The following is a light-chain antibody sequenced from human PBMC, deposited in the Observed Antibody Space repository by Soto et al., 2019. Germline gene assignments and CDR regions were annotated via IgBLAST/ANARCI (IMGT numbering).Light chain of an antibody. CDR2: KAS. J-gene: IGKJ1*01. CDR1: QNINTW. V-gene: IGKV1-5*03. CDR3: QQYNSYWT. Sequence: DIQVTQSPSTLSASGGDRVSITCLASQNINTWLARYQQKPVKAPNLLIYKASTLESGVPSRFNGSGSGTEFTLTISSLQPADFATYYCQQYNSYWTFGPGTKVDIK.